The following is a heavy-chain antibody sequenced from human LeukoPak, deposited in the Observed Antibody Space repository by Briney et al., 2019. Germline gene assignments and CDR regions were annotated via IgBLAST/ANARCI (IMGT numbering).Heavy chain of an antibody. CDR1: GYTLTELS. D-gene: IGHD3-10*02. CDR2: FDPEDGET. CDR3: ATALYYYVWSISPWSGEYYFDY. J-gene: IGHJ4*02. Sequence: ASVKVSCKVSGYTLTELSMHWVRQAPGKGLEWMGGFDPEDGETIYAQKFQGRVTMTEDTSTDTAYMELSSLRSEDTAVYYCATALYYYVWSISPWSGEYYFDYWGQGTLVTVSS. V-gene: IGHV1-24*01.